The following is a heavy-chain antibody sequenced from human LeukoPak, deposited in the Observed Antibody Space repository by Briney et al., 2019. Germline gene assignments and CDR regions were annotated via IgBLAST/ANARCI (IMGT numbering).Heavy chain of an antibody. V-gene: IGHV4-39*02. CDR2: IYYSGST. D-gene: IGHD3-3*01. J-gene: IGHJ4*02. CDR1: GGSISSSSYY. CDR3: PRDRSGYPDY. Sequence: SETLSLTCTVSGGSISSSSYYWGWIRQPPGKGLEWIGSIYYSGSTYYNPSLKSRVTISVDTSKNQFSLKLSSVTAADTAVYYCPRDRSGYPDYWGQGTLVTVSS.